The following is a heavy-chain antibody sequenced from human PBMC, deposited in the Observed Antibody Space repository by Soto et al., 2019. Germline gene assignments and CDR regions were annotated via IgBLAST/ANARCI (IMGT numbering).Heavy chain of an antibody. Sequence: SETLSLTCTVSGGSISSYYWSWIRQPSGKGLEWIGYIYYSGSTNYNPSLKSRVTISVDTSKNQFSLKLSSVTAADTAVYYCARDRGYSAPDYYYYMDVWGKGTTVTVSS. CDR2: IYYSGST. CDR1: GGSISSYY. V-gene: IGHV4-59*01. D-gene: IGHD5-12*01. CDR3: ARDRGYSAPDYYYYMDV. J-gene: IGHJ6*03.